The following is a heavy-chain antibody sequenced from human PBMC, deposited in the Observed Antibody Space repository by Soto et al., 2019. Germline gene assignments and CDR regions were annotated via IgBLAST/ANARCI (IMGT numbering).Heavy chain of an antibody. D-gene: IGHD3-3*01. CDR2: VDYPGRT. CDR1: GGSISDGLYY. J-gene: IGHJ4*02. V-gene: IGHV4-39*01. CDR3: ARHQFNVNAIHLDS. Sequence: QLQLQESGPGPVKPSETLSLTCTVSGGSISDGLYYWGWIRQPPGKELEWIGSVDYPGRTFYNPPLNRRVTIAADTSQNQFSLRLTSVTAAVMAVYFCARHQFNVNAIHLDSWGQGTLVTVSS.